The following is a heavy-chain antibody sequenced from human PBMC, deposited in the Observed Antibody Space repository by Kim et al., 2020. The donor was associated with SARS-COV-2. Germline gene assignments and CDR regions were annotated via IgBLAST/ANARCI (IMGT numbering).Heavy chain of an antibody. D-gene: IGHD3-10*01. CDR3: ARDSVRGVIDY. CDR2: K. V-gene: IGHV3-30*01. Sequence: KYYAASVKGRFTISRDNSKNTLNLQMNSLRAEDTAVYYCARDSVRGVIDYWGQGTLVTVSS. J-gene: IGHJ4*02.